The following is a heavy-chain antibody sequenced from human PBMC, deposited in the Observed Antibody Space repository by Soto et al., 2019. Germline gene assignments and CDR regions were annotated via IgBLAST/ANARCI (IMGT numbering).Heavy chain of an antibody. Sequence: PSETLSLTCSVSGGSVSRGSYYWNWIRQPPGKGLEWIGYIYSSGSTHYNPSLKSRLTISVDTSKNQISLTLTSVTAADTAVYYCARGGKGRYFYYGLDVWGQGITVTVSS. CDR2: IYSSGST. J-gene: IGHJ6*02. CDR3: ARGGKGRYFYYGLDV. V-gene: IGHV4-61*01. CDR1: GGSVSRGSYY.